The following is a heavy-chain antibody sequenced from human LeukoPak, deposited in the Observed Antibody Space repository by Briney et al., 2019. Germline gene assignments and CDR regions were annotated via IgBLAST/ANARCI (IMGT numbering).Heavy chain of an antibody. Sequence: SETLSLTCTVSGGSISSYYWSWIRQPPGKGLEWIGYIYYSGSTNYNPSLKSRVTISVDTSKNQFSLKLSSVTAADTAVYYCARAPGLWSGSNHDAFDIWGQGTMVTVS. CDR1: GGSISSYY. J-gene: IGHJ3*02. D-gene: IGHD3-3*01. CDR2: IYYSGST. V-gene: IGHV4-59*01. CDR3: ARAPGLWSGSNHDAFDI.